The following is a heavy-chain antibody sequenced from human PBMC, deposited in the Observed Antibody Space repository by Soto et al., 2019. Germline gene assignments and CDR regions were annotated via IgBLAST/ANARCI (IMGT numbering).Heavy chain of an antibody. V-gene: IGHV3-30*03. CDR3: ARCPDHSRGIHWYFDL. CDR2: ISYDGTNK. J-gene: IGHJ2*01. CDR1: GFTFNTYG. Sequence: QVQLVESGGGVVQPGRSLGLSCAASGFTFNTYGMHWVRQAPGKGLEWVAAISYDGTNKYYVDSVEGRFTISRDNSKNSVYGRMSSLRAEDTALYYCARCPDHSRGIHWYFDLWGRGSLVTVSS.